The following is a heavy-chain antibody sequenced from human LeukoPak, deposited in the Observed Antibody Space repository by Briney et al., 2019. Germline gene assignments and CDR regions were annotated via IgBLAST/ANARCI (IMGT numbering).Heavy chain of an antibody. CDR1: GYTFTGYF. CDR2: INPNSGGP. J-gene: IGHJ4*02. D-gene: IGHD2-8*01. Sequence: GASVKVSCKASGYTFTGYFMHWVRQAPGQGLEWMGWINPNSGGPNYAQKFQGRVTMTRDTSISTAYMDLSGLRSDDTAVYYCARSRGYCTNGVCYREFDYWGQGTLVTVPS. V-gene: IGHV1-2*02. CDR3: ARSRGYCTNGVCYREFDY.